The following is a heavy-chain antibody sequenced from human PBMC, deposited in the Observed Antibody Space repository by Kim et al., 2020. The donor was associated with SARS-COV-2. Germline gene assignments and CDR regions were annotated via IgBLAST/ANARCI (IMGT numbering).Heavy chain of an antibody. Sequence: ASVKVSCKASGYTFTSYDINWVRQATGQGLEWMGWMNPNSGNTGFAQKFQGRVTMTRNTSITTAYMELSSLRSEDTAVYYCSRAVNWNDVGDMYYFDYWGHGTLVTVSS. D-gene: IGHD1-1*01. J-gene: IGHJ4*01. V-gene: IGHV1-8*01. CDR3: SRAVNWNDVGDMYYFDY. CDR2: MNPNSGNT. CDR1: GYTFTSYD.